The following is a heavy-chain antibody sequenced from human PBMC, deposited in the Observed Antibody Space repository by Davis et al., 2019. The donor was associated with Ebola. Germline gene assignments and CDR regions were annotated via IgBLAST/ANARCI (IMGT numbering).Heavy chain of an antibody. D-gene: IGHD3-16*01. V-gene: IGHV3-21*01. CDR2: ISSDSAYI. Sequence: PGGSLRLSCAASGFIFSTYSMNWVRQAPGKGLEWVSSISSDSAYIYYADSLKGRFTISRDNAKTSLYLQMDSLRAEDTAVYYCAKPLKVAYTSPVTSGAFDIWGQGTVVTVSS. CDR3: AKPLKVAYTSPVTSGAFDI. J-gene: IGHJ3*02. CDR1: GFIFSTYS.